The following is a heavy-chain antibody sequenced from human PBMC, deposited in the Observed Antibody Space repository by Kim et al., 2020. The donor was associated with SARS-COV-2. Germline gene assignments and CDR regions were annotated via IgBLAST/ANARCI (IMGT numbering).Heavy chain of an antibody. CDR3: ARARDTAMDRGFYYYYGMDV. Sequence: GGSLRLSCAASGFTFSSYDMHWVRQATGKGLEWVSAIGTAGDTYYPGSVKGRFTISRENAKNSLYLQMNSLRAGDTAVYYCARARDTAMDRGFYYYYGMDVWGQGTTVTVSS. D-gene: IGHD5-18*01. CDR2: IGTAGDT. J-gene: IGHJ6*02. CDR1: GFTFSSYD. V-gene: IGHV3-13*04.